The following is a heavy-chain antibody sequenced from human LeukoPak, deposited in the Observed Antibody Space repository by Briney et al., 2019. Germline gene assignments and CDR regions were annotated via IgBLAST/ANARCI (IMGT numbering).Heavy chain of an antibody. CDR1: GGSTSSNSYY. CDR2: IFYSGNT. CDR3: ASSPAGEPYYFDY. J-gene: IGHJ4*01. Sequence: PSETLSLTCTVSGGSTSSNSYYWGWIRQPPGKGLEWLGSIFYSGNTFYNPSLKSRVTVSVDTSKNQFSLNLTSVTAADTAVYYCASSPAGEPYYFDYWGHGTLVTVSS. D-gene: IGHD2-2*01. V-gene: IGHV4-39*01.